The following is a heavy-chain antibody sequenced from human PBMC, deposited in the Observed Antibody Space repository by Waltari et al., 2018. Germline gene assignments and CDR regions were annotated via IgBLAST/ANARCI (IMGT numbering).Heavy chain of an antibody. J-gene: IGHJ4*02. CDR2: ISSGGDT. D-gene: IGHD4-17*01. CDR1: AFTFIIYA. CDR3: AKGPYYGDPAAH. V-gene: IGHV3-23*04. Sequence: EVHLVQSGGGLVQPGGSLRLSWAASAFTFIIYAMVWDRQAPGEGLEWVSVISSGGDTEYADFVKGRFTISRDNSENTLSLQMNSLRDEDTAVYYCAKGPYYGDPAAHWGQGTLVTVSS.